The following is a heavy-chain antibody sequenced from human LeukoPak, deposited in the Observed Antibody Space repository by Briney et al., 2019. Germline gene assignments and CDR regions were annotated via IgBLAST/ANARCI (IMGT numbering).Heavy chain of an antibody. Sequence: PSETLSLTCTVSGGSIRSYYWSWIRRPPGKGLEWIGYIYYSGSTNYNPSLKSRVTISVDTSKNQFSLKLSSVTAADTAVYYCARDKKDYYDSSGYYYFAFDIWGQGTMVNVSS. CDR2: IYYSGST. J-gene: IGHJ3*02. D-gene: IGHD3-22*01. CDR1: GGSIRSYY. CDR3: ARDKKDYYDSSGYYYFAFDI. V-gene: IGHV4-59*01.